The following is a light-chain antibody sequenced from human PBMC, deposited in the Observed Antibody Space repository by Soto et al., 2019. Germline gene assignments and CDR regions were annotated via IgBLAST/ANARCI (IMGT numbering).Light chain of an antibody. Sequence: IVLTQSPGTLSLSPGERATLSCRASQSVTNNYLAWFQQKPGQAPRLLIYDASIRATGIPDRFSGTGSETDFTLTISRLEPEDFAVYYCQQRKNWPRTFGQGTRWIS. CDR2: DAS. CDR1: QSVTNNY. V-gene: IGKV3D-20*02. CDR3: QQRKNWPRT. J-gene: IGKJ1*01.